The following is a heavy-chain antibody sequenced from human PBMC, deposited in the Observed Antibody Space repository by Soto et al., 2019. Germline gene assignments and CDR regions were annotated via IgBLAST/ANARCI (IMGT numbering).Heavy chain of an antibody. CDR2: ISTSGATR. CDR3: ARFFGSGFDY. D-gene: IGHD6-19*01. J-gene: IGHJ4*02. CDR1: GFTFSTDS. V-gene: IGHV3-48*02. Sequence: EVQLVESGGGLVQPGGSLRLSCVASGFTFSTDSMNWVRQAPGKGLEWVAHISTSGATRYYADSVKGRFTICRDNANTALYLQMDSLRNEDTAVYYCARFFGSGFDYWGQGTLVTVSS.